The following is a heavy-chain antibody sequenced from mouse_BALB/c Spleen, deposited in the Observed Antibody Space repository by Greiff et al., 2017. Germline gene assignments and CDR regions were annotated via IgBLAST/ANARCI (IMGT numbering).Heavy chain of an antibody. V-gene: IGHV7-3*02. Sequence: DVKLVESGGGLVQPGGSLRLSCATSGFTFTDYYMSWVRQPPGKALEWLGFIRNKANGYTTEYSASVKGRFTISRDNSQSILYLQMNTLRAEDSATYYCARDIKSYYGNYGAMDYWGQGTSVTVSS. D-gene: IGHD2-1*01. CDR1: GFTFTDYY. CDR2: IRNKANGYTT. CDR3: ARDIKSYYGNYGAMDY. J-gene: IGHJ4*01.